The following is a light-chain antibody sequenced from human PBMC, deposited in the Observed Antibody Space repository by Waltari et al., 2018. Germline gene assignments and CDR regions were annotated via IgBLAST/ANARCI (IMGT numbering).Light chain of an antibody. CDR2: DAS. V-gene: IGKV3-15*01. J-gene: IGKJ4*01. CDR1: QNVNSD. CDR3: QQYNKWPLT. Sequence: EVILTQSPATLSVSPGERATLSCRASQNVNSDLAWYLQKPGTPPRLLFYDASSRAAGVPARVSGSGSGTEFTLTITSLQSEDVAVFLCQQYNKWPLTFGGGTKVGIK.